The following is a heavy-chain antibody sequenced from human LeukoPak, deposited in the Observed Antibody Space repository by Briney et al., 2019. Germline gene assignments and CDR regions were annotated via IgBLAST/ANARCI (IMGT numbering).Heavy chain of an antibody. CDR3: TREAGNTQYFDY. J-gene: IGHJ4*02. CDR2: IYTSGST. V-gene: IGHV4-4*07. Sequence: PSETLSLTCTVSGGSISSYYWSWIRQPAGKGLEWIGRIYTSGSTNYNPSLESRVTMSVDTSKNQFPLKLSSVTAADTAMYYCTREAGNTQYFDYWGQGTLVTVSS. D-gene: IGHD1-1*01. CDR1: GGSISSYY.